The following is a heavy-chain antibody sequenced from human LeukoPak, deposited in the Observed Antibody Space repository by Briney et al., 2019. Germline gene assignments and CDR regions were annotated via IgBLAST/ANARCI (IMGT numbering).Heavy chain of an antibody. CDR3: ARDPIADSSSWYVGNWFDP. Sequence: ASVKVSCKASGYTFTGYYVHWVRQAPGQGLEWMGWINPNSGGTNYAQKFQGRVTMIRDTSISTAYMELSRLRSDDTAVYYCARDPIADSSSWYVGNWFDPWGQGTLVTVSS. V-gene: IGHV1-2*02. CDR2: INPNSGGT. CDR1: GYTFTGYY. D-gene: IGHD6-13*01. J-gene: IGHJ5*02.